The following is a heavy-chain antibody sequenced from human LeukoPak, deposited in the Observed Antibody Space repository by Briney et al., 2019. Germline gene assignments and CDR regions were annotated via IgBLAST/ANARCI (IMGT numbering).Heavy chain of an antibody. J-gene: IGHJ5*02. CDR1: GGSISSSTYY. CDR3: ARSRKYGAVTTYSWFDP. V-gene: IGHV4-39*01. CDR2: IYYTGST. D-gene: IGHD4-17*01. Sequence: SDTLSLTCTVSGGSISSSTYYWGWIRQPPGKGLEWIASIYYTGSTNYNPSLKSRVTISVDTSKNQFSLKLSSVTAADTAVYYCARSRKYGAVTTYSWFDPWGQGTLVIVS.